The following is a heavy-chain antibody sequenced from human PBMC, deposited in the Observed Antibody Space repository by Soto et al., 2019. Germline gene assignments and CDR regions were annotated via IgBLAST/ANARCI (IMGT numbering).Heavy chain of an antibody. V-gene: IGHV3-48*03. CDR1: GFTFSTYE. J-gene: IGHJ4*02. CDR2: ISVSGNII. Sequence: GGSLRLSCAASGFTFSTYEFNWVRQAPGRGLEWISYISVSGNIIKYAESVKGRFTISRDNAENSLHLHMSNLRVDDTALYFCVRDTMRASAAASLDYWGQGTHVTVSS. D-gene: IGHD2-2*01. CDR3: VRDTMRASAAASLDY.